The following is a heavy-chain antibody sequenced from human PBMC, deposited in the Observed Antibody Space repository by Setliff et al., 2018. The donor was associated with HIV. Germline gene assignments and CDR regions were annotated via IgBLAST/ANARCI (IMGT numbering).Heavy chain of an antibody. J-gene: IGHJ3*02. CDR3: ARFKPPYCSSRNCYWGAFDI. CDR2: LNHSGNI. D-gene: IGHD2-2*01. Sequence: SETLSLTCAVYGETFNGYFWTWIRQSPGKGLEWIGELNHSGNINQNPSLRSGFTLSMDTSKNQFSLRMTSVTAADTAVYHCARFKPPYCSSRNCYWGAFDIWGQGAMVTVSS. V-gene: IGHV4-34*08. CDR1: GETFNGYF.